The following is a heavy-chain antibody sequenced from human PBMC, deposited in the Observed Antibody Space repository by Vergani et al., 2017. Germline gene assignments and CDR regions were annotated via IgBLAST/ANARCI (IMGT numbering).Heavy chain of an antibody. CDR2: ISGSGVSA. J-gene: IGHJ4*02. Sequence: EVQLLESGGGLVQPGGSLRLTCAASEVTFSNYAMNLVRQAPGKGLEWVSGISGSGVSAYYTDSVKGRFTISRDNSKNMLFLQMNNLRTEDTAIYYCAKQYFVSGNYLFDYWGQGTLVTVSS. CDR1: EVTFSNYA. V-gene: IGHV3-23*01. CDR3: AKQYFVSGNYLFDY. D-gene: IGHD3-10*01.